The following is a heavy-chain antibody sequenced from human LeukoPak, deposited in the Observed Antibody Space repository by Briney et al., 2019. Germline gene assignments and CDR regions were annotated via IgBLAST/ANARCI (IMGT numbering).Heavy chain of an antibody. V-gene: IGHV1-69*04. CDR2: NIPILGIA. CDR3: ARERVAVAARDFQH. CDR1: GGTFSSYA. J-gene: IGHJ1*01. D-gene: IGHD6-19*01. Sequence: SVKVSCEASGGTFSSYAISWVRQAPGQGPEWMGRNIPILGIANYAQKFQGRVTITADKSTSTAYMELSSLRSEDTAVYYCARERVAVAARDFQHWGQGTLVTVSS.